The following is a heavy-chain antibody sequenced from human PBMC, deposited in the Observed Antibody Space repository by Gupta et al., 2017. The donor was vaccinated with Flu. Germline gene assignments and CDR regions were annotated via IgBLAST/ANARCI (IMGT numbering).Heavy chain of an antibody. CDR1: GFTFSSYW. V-gene: IGHV3-7*01. CDR3: TRVCHEWVLGY. J-gene: IGHJ4*02. CDR2: IKKDGSEK. D-gene: IGHD1-26*01. Sequence: EVQLVESGGGLLQPGGSLRLSCAASGFTFSSYWMSWVRHAPGKGLEWVATIKKDGSEKNEGDSVKGRFIIYRDYGKNSLYLPTKRLRVEDTAVYYCTRVCHEWVLGYWGQGNLVTVSS.